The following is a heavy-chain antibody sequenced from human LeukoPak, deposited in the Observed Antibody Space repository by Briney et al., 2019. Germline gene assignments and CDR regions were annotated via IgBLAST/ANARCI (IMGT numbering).Heavy chain of an antibody. CDR1: GGSISSYY. J-gene: IGHJ4*02. CDR2: IYYSGST. Sequence: PSETLSLTCTVSGGSISSYYWSWIRQPPGKGLEWIGYIYYSGSTNYNPSLKSRVTISVDRSKNQFFLKLSSVTAADTAVYYCARSGSYYSRGELDDDYWGQGTLVTVSS. D-gene: IGHD1-26*01. V-gene: IGHV4-59*12. CDR3: ARSGSYYSRGELDDDY.